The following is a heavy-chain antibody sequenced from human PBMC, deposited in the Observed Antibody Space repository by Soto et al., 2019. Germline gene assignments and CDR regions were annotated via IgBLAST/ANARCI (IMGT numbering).Heavy chain of an antibody. CDR3: ARTFAWSSSSYYHYRMDF. CDR1: GFTFSSYA. V-gene: IGHV3-30-3*01. CDR2: ISYDGSNK. Sequence: GGSLRLSCAASGFTFSSYAMHWVRQAPGKGLEWVAVISYDGSNKYYADSVKGRFTISRDNSKNTLYLQMNSLRAEDTAVYYCARTFAWSSSSYYHYRMDFWGQGTTVTVSS. J-gene: IGHJ6*02. D-gene: IGHD6-13*01.